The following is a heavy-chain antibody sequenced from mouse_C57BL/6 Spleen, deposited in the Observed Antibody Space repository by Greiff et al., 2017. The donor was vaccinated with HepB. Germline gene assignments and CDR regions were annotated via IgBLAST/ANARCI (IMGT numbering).Heavy chain of an antibody. D-gene: IGHD1-1*01. J-gene: IGHJ4*01. Sequence: VQLQQSGAELVRPGASVTLSCKASGYTFTDYEMHWVKQTPVHGLEWIGAIDPETGGTAYNQKFKGKAILTADKSSSTAYMGLRSLTSEDSAVYYCTRGGSSYDLYAMDYWGQGTSVTVSS. CDR3: TRGGSSYDLYAMDY. CDR2: IDPETGGT. CDR1: GYTFTDYE. V-gene: IGHV1-15*01.